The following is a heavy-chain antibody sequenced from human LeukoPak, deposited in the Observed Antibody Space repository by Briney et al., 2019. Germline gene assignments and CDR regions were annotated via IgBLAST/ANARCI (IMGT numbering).Heavy chain of an antibody. CDR3: ARGGSWYLYPYYYYGMDV. D-gene: IGHD6-13*01. CDR2: ISSSSSYI. V-gene: IGHV3-21*01. Sequence: SGGSLRLSCAASGFTFSSYSMNWVRQAPGKGLEWVSSISSSSSYIYYADSVKGRFTISRDNAKNSLYLQMDSLRAEDTAVYYCARGGSWYLYPYYYYGMDVWGQGTTVTVSS. CDR1: GFTFSSYS. J-gene: IGHJ6*02.